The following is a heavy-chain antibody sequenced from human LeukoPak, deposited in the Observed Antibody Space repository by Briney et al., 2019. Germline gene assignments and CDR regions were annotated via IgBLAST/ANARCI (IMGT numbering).Heavy chain of an antibody. CDR1: GGSMNSYY. J-gene: IGHJ4*02. CDR2: IYYSGST. D-gene: IGHD3-9*01. V-gene: IGHV4-59*08. Sequence: SETLSLTCSVSGGSMNSYYWSWIRQSPGKGLEWIGYIYYSGSTNYNPSLKSRVTISVDTSKNQFSLQLSSVTAADTAVYYCARHVWLQPFDYWGQGTLVTVSS. CDR3: ARHVWLQPFDY.